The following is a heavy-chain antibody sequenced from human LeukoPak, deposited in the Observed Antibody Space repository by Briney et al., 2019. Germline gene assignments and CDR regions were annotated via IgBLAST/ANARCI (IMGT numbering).Heavy chain of an antibody. V-gene: IGHV3-74*01. CDR2: ISSDGANA. J-gene: IGHJ6*03. CDR1: GFTFSTYW. D-gene: IGHD2-15*01. Sequence: PGGSLRLSCAASGFTFSTYWMHWVRQVPGKGLVWVSRISSDGANANYADSVKGRFTISRDNAKNTLYLQMNSLRAEDTALYYCARDGRGDCSGGSCPPHYYMDVWGKGTTVTVSS. CDR3: ARDGRGDCSGGSCPPHYYMDV.